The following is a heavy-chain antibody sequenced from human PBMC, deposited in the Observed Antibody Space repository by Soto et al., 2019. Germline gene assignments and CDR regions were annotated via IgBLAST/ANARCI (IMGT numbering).Heavy chain of an antibody. CDR3: ARVKGPSLAWFDP. Sequence: ESGGGVVQPGRSLRLSCAASGFTFSSYGMHWVRQAPGKGLEWVAVIWYDGSNKYYADSVKGRFTISRDNSKNTLYLQMNSLRAEDTAVYYCARVKGPSLAWFDPWGQGTLVTVSS. V-gene: IGHV3-33*01. CDR1: GFTFSSYG. CDR2: IWYDGSNK. J-gene: IGHJ5*02.